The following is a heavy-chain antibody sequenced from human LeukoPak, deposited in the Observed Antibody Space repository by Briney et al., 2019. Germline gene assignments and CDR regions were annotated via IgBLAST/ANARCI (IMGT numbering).Heavy chain of an antibody. CDR3: AKDDRSGGYNYGTFEY. D-gene: IGHD5-18*01. J-gene: IGHJ4*02. CDR1: GFTFSSYA. V-gene: IGHV3-23*01. CDR2: ISGSGGST. Sequence: QPGGSLRLSCAAFGFTFSSYAMNWVRQTPGKGLEWVSVISGSGGSTNYADSVKGRFTISRDNSKNTLYLQMNSLRAEDTAVYYCAKDDRSGGYNYGTFEYWGRGTLVTVSS.